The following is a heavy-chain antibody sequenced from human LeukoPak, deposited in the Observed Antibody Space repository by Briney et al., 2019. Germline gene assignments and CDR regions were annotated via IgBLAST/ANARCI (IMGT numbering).Heavy chain of an antibody. CDR2: IYYSGST. CDR1: GGSISIYY. Sequence: PSETLSLTCTVSGGSISIYYWTSIRQPPGKRLGWIGYIYYSGSTNYNPSLKSRVTISVDTSKNPFSLKLSSVTAADTAVYYCARSSVPYYYYNYYMDVWGKGTTVTVSS. CDR3: ARSSVPYYYYNYYMDV. V-gene: IGHV4-59*01. D-gene: IGHD3-22*01. J-gene: IGHJ6*03.